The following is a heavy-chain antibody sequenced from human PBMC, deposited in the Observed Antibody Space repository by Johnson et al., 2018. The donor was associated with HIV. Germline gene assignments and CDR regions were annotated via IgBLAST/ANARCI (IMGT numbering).Heavy chain of an antibody. J-gene: IGHJ3*02. CDR3: AKDRDGYTLGAFDI. Sequence: QVQLVESGGGVVQPGRSLRLSCAASGFTFSNYGMHWVRQAPGKGLEWVAVISYDGSNDYYAEFVKGRFTISRDNSKNTLYLQMNSLRAGDTAVSYCAKDRDGYTLGAFDIGGQGTMVTVSS. D-gene: IGHD5-24*01. V-gene: IGHV3-30*18. CDR2: ISYDGSND. CDR1: GFTFSNYG.